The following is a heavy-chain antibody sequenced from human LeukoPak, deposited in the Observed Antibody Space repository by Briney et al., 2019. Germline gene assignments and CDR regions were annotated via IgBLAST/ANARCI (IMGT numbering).Heavy chain of an antibody. CDR3: ARVDTAMVTASGWFDP. V-gene: IGHV1-46*01. Sequence: ASVKVSCKASGYTFTSYYMHWVRQAPGQGLEWMGIINPSGGSTSYAQKFQGRVTMTRDTSTSTVYMELSSLRSEDTAVYYCARVDTAMVTASGWFDPWGQGTLVTVSS. CDR2: INPSGGST. CDR1: GYTFTSYY. J-gene: IGHJ5*02. D-gene: IGHD5-18*01.